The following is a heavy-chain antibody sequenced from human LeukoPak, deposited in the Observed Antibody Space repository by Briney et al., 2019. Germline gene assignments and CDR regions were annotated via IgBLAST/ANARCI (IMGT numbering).Heavy chain of an antibody. V-gene: IGHV1-18*01. Sequence: GASVKVSCKASGYTFTSYGISWVRQAPGQGLEWMGWISAYNGNTNYAQKFQGRVTMTTDTSTSTAYMELRSLRSDDTAVYYCAIYRRLFGVAGGAFDIWGQGTMVTVSS. CDR1: GYTFTSYG. J-gene: IGHJ3*02. CDR3: AIYRRLFGVAGGAFDI. CDR2: ISAYNGNT. D-gene: IGHD3-3*01.